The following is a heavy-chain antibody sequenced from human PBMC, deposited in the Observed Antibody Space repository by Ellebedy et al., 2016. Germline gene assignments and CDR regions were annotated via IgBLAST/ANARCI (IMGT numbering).Heavy chain of an antibody. CDR1: GGSISSNKW. J-gene: IGHJ6*02. CDR3: ASRPRYSGTSDSYYGMDV. CDR2: IHHDGST. D-gene: IGHD4-23*01. Sequence: GSLRLSCTVSGGSISSNKWWSWVRPTRGKGLEWIGEIHHDGSTNYNPSLKSRVTISLDKSNKQFSLNLNSVTAADTAVYYCASRPRYSGTSDSYYGMDVWGQGTTLTVSS. V-gene: IGHV4-4*02.